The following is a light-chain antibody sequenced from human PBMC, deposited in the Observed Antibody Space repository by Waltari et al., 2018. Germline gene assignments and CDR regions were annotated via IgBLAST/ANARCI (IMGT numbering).Light chain of an antibody. Sequence: QSALTQPASVSVSPGQSITISCTGTSSDVGSSNLVSWYQQHPGKAPKLMIYEGSKRPSGVSNRFSGSKSGNTASLTISGLQAEDEADYYCCSYAGSSTFYVFGTGTKVTVL. CDR3: CSYAGSSTFYV. J-gene: IGLJ1*01. V-gene: IGLV2-23*01. CDR2: EGS. CDR1: SSDVGSSNL.